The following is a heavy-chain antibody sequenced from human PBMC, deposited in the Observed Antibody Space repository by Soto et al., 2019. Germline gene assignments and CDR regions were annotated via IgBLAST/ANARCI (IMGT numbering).Heavy chain of an antibody. J-gene: IGHJ4*02. CDR1: GGSISSGGYY. Sequence: SLTCTVSGGSISSGGYYWSWIRQHPGKGLEWIGYIYYSGSTYYNPSLKSRVTISVDTSKNQLSLNLSSVTAADTAMYYCARHHVRGRTIAGAAEFWGQGTLVTVSS. D-gene: IGHD1-26*01. V-gene: IGHV4-31*03. CDR2: IYYSGST. CDR3: ARHHVRGRTIAGAAEF.